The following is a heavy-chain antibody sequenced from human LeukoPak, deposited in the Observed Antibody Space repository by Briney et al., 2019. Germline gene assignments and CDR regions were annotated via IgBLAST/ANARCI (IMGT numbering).Heavy chain of an antibody. Sequence: QAGGSLRLSCAASGFTFSHYWMSWVRQSPGKGLEWVATIKNDGGDTLYADSVKGRLTSSRDDAKSSLFLQFHSLRAEDTAVYYCAKDSVAARTEYYRFQHWGQGTLVTVSS. J-gene: IGHJ1*01. V-gene: IGHV3-7*03. CDR2: IKNDGGDT. D-gene: IGHD6-6*01. CDR1: GFTFSHYW. CDR3: AKDSVAARTEYYRFQH.